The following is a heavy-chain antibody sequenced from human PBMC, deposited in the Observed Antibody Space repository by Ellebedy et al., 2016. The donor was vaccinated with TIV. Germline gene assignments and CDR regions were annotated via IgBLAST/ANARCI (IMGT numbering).Heavy chain of an antibody. CDR1: GGSFSGYY. CDR2: INHSGST. J-gene: IGHJ4*02. V-gene: IGHV4-34*01. D-gene: IGHD3-16*01. CDR3: GREAGRGGGDIDY. Sequence: SETLSLTXAVYGGSFSGYYWSWIRQPPGKGLEWIGEINHSGSTNYNPSLKSRVTISVDTSKNQFSLKLGSVTAADTAVYYWGREAGRGGGDIDYWGQGTLVTVSS.